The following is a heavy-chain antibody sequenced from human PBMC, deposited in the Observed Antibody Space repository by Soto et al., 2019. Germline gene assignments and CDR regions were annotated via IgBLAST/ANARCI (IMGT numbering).Heavy chain of an antibody. CDR3: TAEEAIVFLPAVTGYSSYHLIDV. J-gene: IGHJ6*02. V-gene: IGHV3-15*01. D-gene: IGHD3-9*01. CDR2: ISSKTEGGAT. CDR1: GFSFSNAW. Sequence: EMQLVESGGGLVKPGGSLRLSCVASGFSFSNAWMSWVRQAPGKGLEWVGHISSKTEGGATEYAGHLKGRFTISRDDSKNSLYLNMDGLKTEDTAVYCCTAEEAIVFLPAVTGYSSYHLIDVWGQGTMVIVSS.